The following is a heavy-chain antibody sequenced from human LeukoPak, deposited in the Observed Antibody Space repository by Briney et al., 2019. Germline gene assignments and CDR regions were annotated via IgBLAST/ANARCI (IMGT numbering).Heavy chain of an antibody. CDR2: IYHTGST. Sequence: SETLSLTXAVSGYSISSTYYWGWLRQSPGKGLEWIGTIYHTGSTYYSSSLKSRLTISIDSSKNHFSLNLSSVTAADTAVYYCARMSGNDYGDYWGQGTLVTVSS. J-gene: IGHJ4*02. V-gene: IGHV4-38-2*01. CDR1: GYSISSTYY. CDR3: ARMSGNDYGDY. D-gene: IGHD3-10*01.